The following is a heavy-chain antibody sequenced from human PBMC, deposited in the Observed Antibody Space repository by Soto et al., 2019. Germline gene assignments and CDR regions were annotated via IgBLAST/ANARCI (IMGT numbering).Heavy chain of an antibody. CDR2: IYYTGST. Sequence: SETLSLTCTVSGGSVSSESHYWSWIRQTPGKGLEWIGYIYYTGSTNYNPSLKGRVTMSVDTSRDQVSLRLRSVTRADTAVYYCAREQYPSRSGSYYYAMEDWGQGTKVTVSS. V-gene: IGHV4-61*01. CDR1: GGSVSSESHY. D-gene: IGHD3-3*01. J-gene: IGHJ6*02. CDR3: AREQYPSRSGSYYYAMED.